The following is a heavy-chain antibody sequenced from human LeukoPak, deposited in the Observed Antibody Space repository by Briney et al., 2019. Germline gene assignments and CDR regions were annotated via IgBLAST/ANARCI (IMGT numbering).Heavy chain of an antibody. CDR2: INAGNGNT. D-gene: IGHD3-10*01. CDR3: ARMVHYYGSGSYYTGYYFDY. V-gene: IGHV1-3*03. J-gene: IGHJ4*02. Sequence: ASVKVSCKASSYTFTRYGISWVRQAPGQRLEWMGWINAGNGNTKYSQEFQGRVTITRDTSASTAYMELSSLRSEDMAVYYCARMVHYYGSGSYYTGYYFDYWGQGTLVTVSS. CDR1: SYTFTRYG.